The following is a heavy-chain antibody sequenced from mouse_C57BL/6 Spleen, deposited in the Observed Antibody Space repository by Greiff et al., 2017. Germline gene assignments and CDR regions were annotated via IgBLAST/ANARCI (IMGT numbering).Heavy chain of an antibody. V-gene: IGHV5-9-1*02. Sequence: EVHLVESGAGLVKPGGSLKLSCAASGFTFSSYAMSWVRQTPEKRLEWVAYISSGGDYIYYADTVKGRFTISRDNARNTLYLQMSSLKSEDTAMYYCTREYDYFDYWGQGTTLTVSS. CDR3: TREYDYFDY. D-gene: IGHD2-10*02. J-gene: IGHJ2*01. CDR1: GFTFSSYA. CDR2: ISSGGDYI.